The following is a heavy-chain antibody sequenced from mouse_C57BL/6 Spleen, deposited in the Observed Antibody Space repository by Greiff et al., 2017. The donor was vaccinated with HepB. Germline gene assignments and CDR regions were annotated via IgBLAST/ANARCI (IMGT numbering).Heavy chain of an antibody. CDR2: INPSNGGT. Sequence: VQLQQPGTELVKPGASVKLSCKASGYTFTSYWMHWVKQRPGQGLEWIGNINPSNGGTNYNEKFKSKATLTVDKSSSTAYMQLSSLTSEDSAVYYCARSNYGSSYLYGYFDVWGTGTTVTVSS. CDR1: GYTFTSYW. D-gene: IGHD1-1*01. V-gene: IGHV1-53*01. J-gene: IGHJ1*03. CDR3: ARSNYGSSYLYGYFDV.